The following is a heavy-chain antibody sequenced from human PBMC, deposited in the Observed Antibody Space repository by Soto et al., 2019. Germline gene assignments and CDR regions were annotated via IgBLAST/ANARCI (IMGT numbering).Heavy chain of an antibody. V-gene: IGHV3-30*18. CDR2: ISYDGSNK. CDR1: GFTFSSYG. D-gene: IGHD6-6*01. J-gene: IGHJ4*02. Sequence: PGGSLRLSCAASGFTFSSYGMHWARQAPGKGLEWVAVISYDGSNKYYADSVKGRFTISRDNSKNTLYLQMNSLRAEDTAVCYCAKDRIAARPSVFDYWGQGTLVTVSS. CDR3: AKDRIAARPSVFDY.